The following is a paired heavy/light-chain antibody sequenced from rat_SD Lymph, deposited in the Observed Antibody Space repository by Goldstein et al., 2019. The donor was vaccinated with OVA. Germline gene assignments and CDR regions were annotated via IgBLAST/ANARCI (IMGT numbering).Heavy chain of an antibody. Sequence: EVQLVESGGGLVQPGRSLKLSCAASGFTFRDYYMAWVRQAPKKGLEWVASISYVGTTTYYGDSVRGRFTMSRDNAESTLYLQMNSLRSEDTATYYCARISGSYYSGDYFDFWGQGVMVTVSS. CDR3: ARISGSYYSGDYFDF. CDR1: GFTFRDYY. CDR2: ISYVGTTT. V-gene: IGHV5-22*01. J-gene: IGHJ2*01. D-gene: IGHD1-1*01.
Light chain of an antibody. V-gene: IGKV14S19*01. CDR2: GST. Sequence: DIQMTQSPSSMSVSLGDRVTITCRASQDIGNYLTWYRQKPEQSPKLMIYGSTNLADGVPSRFSGSRSGSDYSLTINSLESEDTGIYFCLQHKLYPLTFGSGTKVEIK. CDR1: QDIGNY. J-gene: IGKJ5*01. CDR3: LQHKLYPLT.